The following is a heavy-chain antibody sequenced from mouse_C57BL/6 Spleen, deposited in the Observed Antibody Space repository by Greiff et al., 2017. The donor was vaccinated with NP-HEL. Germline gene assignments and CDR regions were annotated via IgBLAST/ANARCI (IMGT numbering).Heavy chain of an antibody. CDR2: ISSGSSTI. CDR1: GFTFSDYG. CDR3: ARWDYYGSSYPYWYFDV. D-gene: IGHD1-1*01. V-gene: IGHV5-17*01. J-gene: IGHJ1*03. Sequence: EVQLVESGGGLVKPGGSLKLSCAASGFTFSDYGMHWVRQAPEKGLEWVAYISSGSSTIYYADTVKGRFTISRDNAKNTLFLQMTSLRSEDTAMYYCARWDYYGSSYPYWYFDVWGTGTTVTVSS.